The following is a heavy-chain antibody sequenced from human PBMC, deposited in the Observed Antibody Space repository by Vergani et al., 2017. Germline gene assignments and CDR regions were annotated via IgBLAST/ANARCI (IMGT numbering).Heavy chain of an antibody. V-gene: IGHV1-18*01. CDR2: ISVYNGDI. CDR3: AGDLVPGRLGAASGP. D-gene: IGHD1-26*01. Sequence: QVQLVQSEAEVKKPGASVKVSCKASDHNFKNYGLSWVRQAPGQGLEWMGRISVYNGDINYAQKFQGRVSMTTDTSTSTAYMELRCLKSDDTAVYYCAGDLVPGRLGAASGPWGQGTLVTVSS. J-gene: IGHJ5*02. CDR1: DHNFKNYG.